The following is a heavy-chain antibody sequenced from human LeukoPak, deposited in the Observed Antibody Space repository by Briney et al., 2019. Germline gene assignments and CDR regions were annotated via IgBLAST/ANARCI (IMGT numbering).Heavy chain of an antibody. CDR1: GFTFSSYA. D-gene: IGHD6-6*01. J-gene: IGHJ4*02. CDR3: ARAYSSSEFDY. V-gene: IGHV3-30-3*01. CDR2: ISYDGSNK. Sequence: RSLRLSCAASGFTFSSYAMHWVRQAPGKGLEWVAVISYDGSNKYYADSVKGRFTISRDNSKNTLYLQMNSLRAEDTAVYYCARAYSSSEFDYWGQGTLVTVSS.